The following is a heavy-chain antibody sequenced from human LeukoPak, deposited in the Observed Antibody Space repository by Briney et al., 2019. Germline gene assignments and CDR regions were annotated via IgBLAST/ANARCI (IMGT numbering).Heavy chain of an antibody. CDR3: ARAPFVVVTATVYYYYGMDV. D-gene: IGHD2-21*02. J-gene: IGHJ6*02. V-gene: IGHV4-34*01. CDR2: INHSGST. CDR1: GGSFSGYY. Sequence: SETLSLTCAVYGGSFSGYYWSWIRQPPGKGLEWIGEINHSGSTNYNPSLKSRVTISVDTSKNQFSLKLSSVTAADTAVYYCARAPFVVVTATVYYYYGMDVWGQGTTVTVSS.